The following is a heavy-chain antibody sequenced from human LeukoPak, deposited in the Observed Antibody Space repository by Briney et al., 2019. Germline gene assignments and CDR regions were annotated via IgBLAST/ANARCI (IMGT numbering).Heavy chain of an antibody. J-gene: IGHJ3*02. CDR3: ARGLTYYFDSSGYYVTDAFDI. CDR2: IYYSGST. Sequence: PSETLSLTCTVSGGSISSYYWSWIRQPPGKGLEWIGYIYYSGSTNYNPSLESRVTISVDTSKNKFSLKLTSVTAADTAVYYCARGLTYYFDSSGYYVTDAFDIWGQGTMVTVSS. D-gene: IGHD3-22*01. CDR1: GGSISSYY. V-gene: IGHV4-59*01.